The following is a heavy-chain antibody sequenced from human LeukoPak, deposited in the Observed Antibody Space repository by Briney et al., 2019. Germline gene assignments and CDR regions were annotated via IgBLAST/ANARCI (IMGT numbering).Heavy chain of an antibody. CDR1: GFTFNSYG. CDR2: IRYDGSNK. V-gene: IGHV3-30*02. J-gene: IGHJ4*02. Sequence: GGSLRLSCAASGFTFNSYGMNWVRQAPGKGLEWVAFIRYDGSNKYYADSVKGRFTISRDNYKNTLYLQMNSLRAEDTAVYYCARGADSGYSSDNWGQGTLVSVSS. D-gene: IGHD3-9*01. CDR3: ARGADSGYSSDN.